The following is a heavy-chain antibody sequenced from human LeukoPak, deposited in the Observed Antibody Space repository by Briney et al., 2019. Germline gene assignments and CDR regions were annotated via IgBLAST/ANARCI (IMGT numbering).Heavy chain of an antibody. CDR1: GGSFSGYY. CDR2: INHSGST. J-gene: IGHJ5*02. Sequence: SETLSLTCAVYGGSFSGYYWSWIRQPPGKGLEWIGEINHSGSTNYNPSLKSRVTISVDTSKNQFSLKLSSVTAADTAVYYCARRLGVGRQTMRYYYGSGRGWFDPWGQGTLVTVSS. CDR3: ARRLGVGRQTMRYYYGSGRGWFDP. V-gene: IGHV4-34*01. D-gene: IGHD3-10*01.